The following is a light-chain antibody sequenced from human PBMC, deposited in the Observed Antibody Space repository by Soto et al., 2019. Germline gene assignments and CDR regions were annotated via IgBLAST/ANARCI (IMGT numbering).Light chain of an antibody. CDR2: EVI. V-gene: IGLV2-14*01. CDR3: SSFTSSRTWV. Sequence: QSALTQPASVSGSPGQSITISCTGSSSDVGGYDYVSWFQQHPGRAPKLLIYEVITRPSGVSTRCSGSKSANTASLSISGLQPEGEADFYCSSFTSSRTWVFGGGTKLTVL. CDR1: SSDVGGYDY. J-gene: IGLJ3*02.